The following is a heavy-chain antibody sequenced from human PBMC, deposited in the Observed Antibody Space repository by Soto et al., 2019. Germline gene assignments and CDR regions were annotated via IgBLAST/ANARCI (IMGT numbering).Heavy chain of an antibody. D-gene: IGHD1-26*01. J-gene: IGHJ5*02. CDR3: ARVASRELLYWFDP. Sequence: SVKVSCKASGGTFSSYAISWVRQAPGQGLEWMGGIIPIFGTANYAQKFQGRVKITADESTSTAYMELSSLRSEDTAVYYCARVASRELLYWFDPWGQGTLVTVSS. CDR2: IIPIFGTA. CDR1: GGTFSSYA. V-gene: IGHV1-69*13.